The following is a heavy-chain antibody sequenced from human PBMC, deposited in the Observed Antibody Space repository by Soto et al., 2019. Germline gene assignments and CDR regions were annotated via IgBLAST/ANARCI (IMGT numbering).Heavy chain of an antibody. CDR3: AKDPGQLVRISGTDY. Sequence: GGSLRLSCAASGFTFSSYAMSWVRQAPGKGLEWVSAISGSGGSTYYADSVKGRFTISRDNSKNTLYLQMNSLRAEDTAVYYCAKDPGQLVRISGTDYWGQGTLVTVSS. J-gene: IGHJ4*02. V-gene: IGHV3-23*01. CDR1: GFTFSSYA. D-gene: IGHD6-6*01. CDR2: ISGSGGST.